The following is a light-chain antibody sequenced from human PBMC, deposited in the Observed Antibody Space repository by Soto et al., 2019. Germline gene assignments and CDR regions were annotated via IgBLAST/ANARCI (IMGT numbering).Light chain of an antibody. Sequence: EIVLTQSPGTLSLSPGEGATLSCRASQSASSSFLAWYQQKPGQAPRLLIYGASSRATGIPDRFRGSASGTDFTLTISRLEPEDFALYYCQQYGSSPWTFGQGTKVEIK. CDR1: QSASSSF. V-gene: IGKV3-20*01. CDR3: QQYGSSPWT. J-gene: IGKJ1*01. CDR2: GAS.